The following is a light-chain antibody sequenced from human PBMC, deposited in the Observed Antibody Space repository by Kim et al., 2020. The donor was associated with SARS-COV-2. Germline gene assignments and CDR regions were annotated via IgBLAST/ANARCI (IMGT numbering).Light chain of an antibody. V-gene: IGLV4-69*01. CDR3: QTWDTGIRV. CDR2: LNSDGSH. CDR1: SGHSSYA. Sequence: SVRLTCPLSSGHSSYAIAWHQQQPEKGPRYLMKLNSDGSHSKGDGIPDRFSGSSSGAERYLTISSLQSEDEADYYCQTWDTGIRVFGGGTKLTVL. J-gene: IGLJ2*01.